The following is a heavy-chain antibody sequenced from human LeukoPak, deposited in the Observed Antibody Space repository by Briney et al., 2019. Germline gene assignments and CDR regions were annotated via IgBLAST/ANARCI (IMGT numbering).Heavy chain of an antibody. CDR1: GFTFSSYA. J-gene: IGHJ4*02. D-gene: IGHD6-13*01. CDR2: ISYDGSNK. CDR3: ARAPIPWKSIAAAGSLDY. Sequence: PGGSLRLSCAASGFTFSSYATHWVRQAPGKGLEWVAVISYDGSNKYYADSVKGRFTISRDNSKNTLYLQMNSLRAEDTAVYYCARAPIPWKSIAAAGSLDYWGQGTLVTVSS. V-gene: IGHV3-30-3*01.